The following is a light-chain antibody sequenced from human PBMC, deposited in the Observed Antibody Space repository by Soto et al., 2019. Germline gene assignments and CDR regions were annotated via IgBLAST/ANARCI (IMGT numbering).Light chain of an antibody. Sequence: EIVMTQSPDTLSVSPGERATVSCRASESVSSNLAWYQQKAGQAPRLLIYGASTRATGIPARFSGSGSGTEFTLTISTPQSEDVAVYYCQQYNSWPPYTFGQGTK. CDR1: ESVSSN. J-gene: IGKJ2*01. V-gene: IGKV3-15*01. CDR2: GAS. CDR3: QQYNSWPPYT.